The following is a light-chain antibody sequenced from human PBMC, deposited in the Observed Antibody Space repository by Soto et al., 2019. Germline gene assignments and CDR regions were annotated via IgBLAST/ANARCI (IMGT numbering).Light chain of an antibody. J-gene: IGKJ1*01. V-gene: IGKV3-15*01. CDR3: QQYINWPRT. Sequence: EIVMTQSPATLSVSPGERATLSCRASQSVSSSLGWYQQKPGHAPRLLIYGASTRSTGLPARFSGSGSGTEFTLSITILQSEDFAVYYCQQYINWPRTFGQGTKV. CDR1: QSVSSS. CDR2: GAS.